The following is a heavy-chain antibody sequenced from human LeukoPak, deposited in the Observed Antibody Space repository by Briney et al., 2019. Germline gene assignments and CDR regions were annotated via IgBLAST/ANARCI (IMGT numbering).Heavy chain of an antibody. CDR3: AKDTGPSLAREQWLVKDY. D-gene: IGHD6-19*01. Sequence: GGSLRLSCAASGFTFSSYAMGWVRQAPGKGLEWVSAISGSGGSTYYADSVKGRFTISRDNSKNTLYLQMNSLRAEDTAVYYCAKDTGPSLAREQWLVKDYWGQGTLVTVSS. CDR2: ISGSGGST. V-gene: IGHV3-23*01. CDR1: GFTFSSYA. J-gene: IGHJ4*02.